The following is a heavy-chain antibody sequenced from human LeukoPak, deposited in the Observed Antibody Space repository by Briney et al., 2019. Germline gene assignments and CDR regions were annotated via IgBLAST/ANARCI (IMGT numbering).Heavy chain of an antibody. CDR3: ARDNSVGDNAWWFDP. V-gene: IGHV1-69*06. J-gene: IGHJ5*02. CDR1: GGTFSSYA. Sequence: ASVKVSCKASGGTFSSYAISWVRQAPGQGLEWMGGIIPIFGTANYAQKFQGRVTFTADKSTSTAYMELSSLRSEDTAIYYCARDNSVGDNAWWFDPWGQGTLVTVSS. D-gene: IGHD1-26*01. CDR2: IIPIFGTA.